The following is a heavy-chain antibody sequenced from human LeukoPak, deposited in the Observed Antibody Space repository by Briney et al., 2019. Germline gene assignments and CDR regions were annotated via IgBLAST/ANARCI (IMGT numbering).Heavy chain of an antibody. D-gene: IGHD6-6*01. V-gene: IGHV4-34*01. CDR3: ARGLHIAARPGNYYYYYMDV. CDR2: INHSGST. CDR1: GGSFSGYY. J-gene: IGHJ6*03. Sequence: PSETLSPTCAVYGGSFSGYYWSWIRQPPGKGLEWIGEINHSGSTNYNPSLKSRVTISVDTSKNQFSLKLSSVTAADTAVYYCARGLHIAARPGNYYYYYMDVWGKGTTVTVSS.